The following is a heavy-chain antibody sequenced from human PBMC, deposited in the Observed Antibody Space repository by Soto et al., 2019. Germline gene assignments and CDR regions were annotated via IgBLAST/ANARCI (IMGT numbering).Heavy chain of an antibody. CDR1: GGSISSGGYY. J-gene: IGHJ4*02. CDR2: IYYSGST. CDR3: AREVPSTCFDY. Sequence: QVQLQESGPGLVKPSQTLSLTCTVSGGSISSGGYYWSWIRQHPGKGLEWIGYIYYSGSTYHNPSLTSRVTISVDTSKNQFSLKLSSVTAADTAVYYCAREVPSTCFDYWGQGTLVTVSS. V-gene: IGHV4-31*03.